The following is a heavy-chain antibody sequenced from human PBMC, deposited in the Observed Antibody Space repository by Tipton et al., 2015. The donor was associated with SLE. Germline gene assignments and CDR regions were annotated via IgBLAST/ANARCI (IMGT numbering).Heavy chain of an antibody. J-gene: IGHJ3*01. V-gene: IGHV4-34*01. CDR3: ARQSAGQLAGNAFDV. CDR1: GGSFTGYY. D-gene: IGHD6-6*01. CDR2: INHSGST. Sequence: TLSLTCAVYGGSFTGYYWSWIRQPPTKGLEWIGEINHSGSTNYNPSLKNRLTISLDTSKKQFSLKLSSVAATDTAIYYCARQSAGQLAGNAFDVWGQGTVVTVSS.